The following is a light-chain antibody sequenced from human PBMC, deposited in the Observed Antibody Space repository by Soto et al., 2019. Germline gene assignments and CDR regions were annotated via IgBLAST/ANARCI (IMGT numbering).Light chain of an antibody. V-gene: IGKV1-39*01. CDR1: QSISNY. CDR2: AAS. J-gene: IGKJ4*01. Sequence: DIQMTQSPSSLSASVVDRFTITFRPSQSISNYLNWYHQKPGEAPKLLIYAASTLYGGVPSRFSGSGSGTDFALTITSLQAEDFATYYCQQLRMYPSTFGGGTKVDIK. CDR3: QQLRMYPST.